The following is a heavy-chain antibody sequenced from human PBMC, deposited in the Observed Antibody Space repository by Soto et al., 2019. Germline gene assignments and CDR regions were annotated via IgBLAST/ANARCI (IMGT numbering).Heavy chain of an antibody. CDR2: INPILSMS. Sequence: QVQLVQSGAEVKRPGSSVKVSCKASGDTLTFYSINWVRQAPGLGLEWMGRINPILSMSTYAQRFQGRVTISADKSTSTAYMELSSLRAEDTAIYYCASSYGSGYRAFDYWGQGALVTVSS. CDR3: ASSYGSGYRAFDY. V-gene: IGHV1-69*02. J-gene: IGHJ4*02. D-gene: IGHD3-10*01. CDR1: GDTLTFYS.